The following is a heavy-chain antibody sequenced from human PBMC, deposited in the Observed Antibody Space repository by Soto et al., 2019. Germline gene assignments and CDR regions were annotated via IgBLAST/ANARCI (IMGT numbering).Heavy chain of an antibody. D-gene: IGHD3-3*01. J-gene: IGHJ5*02. CDR2: IYYSGST. V-gene: IGHV4-31*03. CDR1: GGSISSGGYY. Sequence: LSLTCTVSGGSISSGGYYWSWIRQHPGKGLEWIGYIYYSGSTYYNPSLKSRVTISVDTSKNQFSLKLSSVTAADTAVYYCAGADFWSGYSVNWFDPWGQGTLVTVSS. CDR3: AGADFWSGYSVNWFDP.